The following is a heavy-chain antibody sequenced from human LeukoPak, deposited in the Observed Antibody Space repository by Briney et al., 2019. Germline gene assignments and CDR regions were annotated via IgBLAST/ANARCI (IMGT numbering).Heavy chain of an antibody. Sequence: PGGSLRLSCAASGFTFDDYAMHWVRQAPGKGLEWVSGISWNSGSIGYADSVKGRFTISRDNAKNSLYLQMNSLRAEDTALYYCAKDMAPGYCSSTSCYYYYYYGMDVWGQGTTVTVSS. CDR3: AKDMAPGYCSSTSCYYYYYYGMDV. J-gene: IGHJ6*02. CDR1: GFTFDDYA. D-gene: IGHD2-2*01. V-gene: IGHV3-9*01. CDR2: ISWNSGSI.